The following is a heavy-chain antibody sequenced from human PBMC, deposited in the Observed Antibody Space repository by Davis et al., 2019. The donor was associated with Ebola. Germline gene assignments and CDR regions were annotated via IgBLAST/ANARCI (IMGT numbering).Heavy chain of an antibody. CDR2: IYPGDSDT. CDR1: GYNFDTYW. Sequence: PGGSLRLSCEASGYNFDTYWIGWVRQKAGKRLEWMGIIYPGDSDTRYSPSFQGQVTISADKSISTAYLQWSSLKASDTAMYYCALSNTAMVGDFDYWGQGTLVTVSS. J-gene: IGHJ4*02. D-gene: IGHD5-18*01. CDR3: ALSNTAMVGDFDY. V-gene: IGHV5-51*01.